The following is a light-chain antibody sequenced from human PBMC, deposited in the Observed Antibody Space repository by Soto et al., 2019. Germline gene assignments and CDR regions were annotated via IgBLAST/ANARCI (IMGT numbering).Light chain of an antibody. CDR1: QTVTNN. CDR2: GAS. CDR3: QQYNNWPRT. Sequence: EIVMTQSPATLSVSPGEGATLSCRASQTVTNNLAWYQQQPGQAPRLLIYGASTRATGIPARFSGSGSGTEFTLTISSLQSEDFAVYYCQQYNNWPRTFGQGTKVEIK. V-gene: IGKV3-15*01. J-gene: IGKJ1*01.